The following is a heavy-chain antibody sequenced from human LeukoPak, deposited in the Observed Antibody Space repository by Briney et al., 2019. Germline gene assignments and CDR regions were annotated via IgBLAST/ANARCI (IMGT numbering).Heavy chain of an antibody. V-gene: IGHV1-18*01. D-gene: IGHD3-10*01. CDR2: IGAYNGNT. CDR3: AREGNYYGSGRGWFDP. J-gene: IGHJ5*02. CDR1: GYTFTSYG. Sequence: ASVKVSCKASGYTFTSYGISWVRQAPGQGLEWMGWIGAYNGNTNYAQKLQGRVTMTTDTSTSTAYMELRSLRSDDTAVYYCAREGNYYGSGRGWFDPWGQGTLVTVSS.